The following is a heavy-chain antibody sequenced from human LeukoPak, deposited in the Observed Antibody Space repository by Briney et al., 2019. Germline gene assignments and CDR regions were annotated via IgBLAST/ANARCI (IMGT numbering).Heavy chain of an antibody. CDR3: AIWGSWGSNF. CDR1: GFTFSSYS. CDR2: ISSSSSTI. V-gene: IGHV3-48*01. J-gene: IGHJ4*02. Sequence: PGGSLRLSCAASGFTFSSYSMNWVRQAPGKGLEWVSYISSSSSTIYYADSVKGRFTISRDNAKNSLYLQMNSLRAEDTAVYYCAIWGSWGSNFWGQGTLVSVSS. D-gene: IGHD3-16*01.